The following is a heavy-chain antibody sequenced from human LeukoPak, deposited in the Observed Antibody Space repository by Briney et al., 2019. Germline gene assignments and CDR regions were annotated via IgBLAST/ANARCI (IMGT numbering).Heavy chain of an antibody. CDR2: ISYDGSNK. Sequence: PGGSLRLSCAASGFTFSSYAMHWVRQAPGKGLEWVAVISYDGSNKYYADSVKGRFTISRDNSKNTLYLQMNSLTAGDTAIYYCAKKTYHWFGPWGQGTLVIVSP. V-gene: IGHV3-30*04. D-gene: IGHD2-2*01. CDR3: AKKTYHWFGP. J-gene: IGHJ5*02. CDR1: GFTFSSYA.